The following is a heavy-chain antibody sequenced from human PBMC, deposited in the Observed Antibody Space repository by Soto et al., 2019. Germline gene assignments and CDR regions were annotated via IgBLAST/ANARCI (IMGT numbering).Heavy chain of an antibody. V-gene: IGHV4-34*01. CDR2: INHSGST. CDR3: ARQDDILTGVDY. D-gene: IGHD3-9*01. Sequence: PSETLSLTCAVYGGSFSGYYWSWIRQPPGKGLEWIGEINHSGSTNYNPSLKSRVTISVDTSKNQFSLKLSSVTAADTAVYYCARQDDILTGVDYWGQGTLVTVSS. CDR1: GGSFSGYY. J-gene: IGHJ4*02.